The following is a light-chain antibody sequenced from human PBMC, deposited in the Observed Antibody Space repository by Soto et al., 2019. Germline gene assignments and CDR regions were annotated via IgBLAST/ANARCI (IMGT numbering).Light chain of an antibody. J-gene: IGKJ1*01. Sequence: EIVLTQSPGTLSLSPGEGASLSCRASQSVSSGAFAWYRQKPGQAPRLLIYVVSNRATGIPARFSGSGSGTDFTLTISSLEPEDFAVYYCQQRSNWPRTFGQGTKVDI. CDR2: VVS. CDR3: QQRSNWPRT. CDR1: QSVSSGA. V-gene: IGKV3-11*01.